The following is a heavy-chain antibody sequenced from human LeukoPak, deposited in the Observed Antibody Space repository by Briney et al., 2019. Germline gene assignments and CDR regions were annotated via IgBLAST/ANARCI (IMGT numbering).Heavy chain of an antibody. CDR1: GDSISSYY. CDR2: IHTSGST. D-gene: IGHD6-25*01. J-gene: IGHJ6*02. Sequence: SETLSLTCTVSGDSISSYYWSWIRQPAGKGLEWIGRIHTSGSTNYNPSLKSRVTMSADTSKNQFSLKLSSATAADTAVYYCARHQGAALGYYGLDVWGQGTTVTVSS. CDR3: ARHQGAALGYYGLDV. V-gene: IGHV4-4*07.